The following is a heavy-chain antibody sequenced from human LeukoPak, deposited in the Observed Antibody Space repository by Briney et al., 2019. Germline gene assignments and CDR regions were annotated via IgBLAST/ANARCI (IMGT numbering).Heavy chain of an antibody. J-gene: IGHJ3*02. V-gene: IGHV4-61*05. Sequence: PSQTLSLTCTVSGGSISSGGYYWDWIRQPPGKRMEWIGYIYYSGGTNYNPSLKSRVTISADTSKNQFSLKLSSVTAADTAIYYCARHEGYHHDSSGPNYAFDIWGRGTMVTVSS. CDR3: ARHEGYHHDSSGPNYAFDI. D-gene: IGHD3-22*01. CDR2: IYYSGGT. CDR1: GGSISSGGYY.